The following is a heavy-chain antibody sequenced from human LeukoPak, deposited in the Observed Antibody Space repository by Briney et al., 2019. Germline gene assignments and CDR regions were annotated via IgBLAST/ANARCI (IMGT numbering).Heavy chain of an antibody. CDR3: YCSSATCYALAL. CDR1: GFTFSDYY. D-gene: IGHD2-2*01. J-gene: IGHJ4*02. Sequence: GGSLRLSCAASGFTFSDYYMSWIRQAPGKGLEWVSTVSRSGDRTYYADSVKGRFTISRDNSKNTLYLQMNSLRAEDTAVYYCYCSSATCYALALWGQGALVTVSS. V-gene: IGHV3-23*01. CDR2: VSRSGDRT.